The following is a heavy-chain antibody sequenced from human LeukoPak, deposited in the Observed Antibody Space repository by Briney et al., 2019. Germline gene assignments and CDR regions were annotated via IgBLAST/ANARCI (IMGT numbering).Heavy chain of an antibody. D-gene: IGHD1-26*01. CDR2: INHSGST. J-gene: IGHJ4*02. CDR3: ARTLWELPNNFDY. CDR1: GGSFSGYH. V-gene: IGHV4-34*01. Sequence: PSETLSLTCAVYGGSFSGYHWSWIRQPPGKGLEWIGEINHSGSTNYNPSLKSRVTISVDTSKNQLSLKLSSVTAADTAVYYCARTLWELPNNFDYWGQGTLVTVSS.